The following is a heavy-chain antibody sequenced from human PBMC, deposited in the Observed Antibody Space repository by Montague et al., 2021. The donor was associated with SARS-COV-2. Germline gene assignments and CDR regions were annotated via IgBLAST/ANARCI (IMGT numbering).Heavy chain of an antibody. Sequence: SETLSLTCAVYGGSFSCYYWSWIRQPPGKGLEWIGEISHSGSTNYNPSLKSRVTISVDTSKNQFSLKLSSVTAADTAAYYCKRAGYQVLWSDYYYYGMDVWGQGTTVTVSS. D-gene: IGHD2-2*01. CDR3: KRAGYQVLWSDYYYYGMDV. V-gene: IGHV4-34*01. J-gene: IGHJ6*02. CDR1: GGSFSCYY. CDR2: ISHSGST.